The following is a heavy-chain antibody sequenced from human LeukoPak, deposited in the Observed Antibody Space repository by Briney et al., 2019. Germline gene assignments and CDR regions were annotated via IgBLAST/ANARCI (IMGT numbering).Heavy chain of an antibody. Sequence: ASVKVSCKASGYTFTSYYIHWVRQAPGQGLEWMGIINPSGGITTYAQKFQGRVTMTRDTSTSTVYMELSSLRSDDTAVYYCARDADSSGYYPHFGYWGQGTLVTVSS. CDR3: ARDADSSGYYPHFGY. D-gene: IGHD3-22*01. CDR2: INPSGGIT. J-gene: IGHJ4*02. V-gene: IGHV1-46*01. CDR1: GYTFTSYY.